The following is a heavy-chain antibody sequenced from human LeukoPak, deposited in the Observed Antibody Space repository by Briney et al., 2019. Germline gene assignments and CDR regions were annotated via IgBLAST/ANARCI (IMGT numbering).Heavy chain of an antibody. V-gene: IGHV4-39*07. Sequence: SETLSLTCTVSGGSSSSSSYYWGWIRQPPGKGLEWIGSIYYSGSTYYNPSLKSRVTISVDTSKNQFSLKLSSVTAADTAVYYCARYSRLELNFDYWGQGTLVTVSS. CDR1: GGSSSSSSYY. J-gene: IGHJ4*02. D-gene: IGHD1-7*01. CDR2: IYYSGST. CDR3: ARYSRLELNFDY.